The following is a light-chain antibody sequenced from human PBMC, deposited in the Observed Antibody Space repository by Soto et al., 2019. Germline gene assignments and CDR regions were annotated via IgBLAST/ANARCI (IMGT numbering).Light chain of an antibody. CDR3: QQYGRTAWT. CDR1: QSVSTNF. Sequence: EIVLTQSPGTLSLSPGEGATLSCRASQSVSTNFFAWYQQKPGQAPRLLIYGASTRATGIPDRFSGSGSGTDFTLTISRLEPEDFAVYYCQQYGRTAWTFGQGTKGEIK. J-gene: IGKJ1*01. V-gene: IGKV3-20*01. CDR2: GAS.